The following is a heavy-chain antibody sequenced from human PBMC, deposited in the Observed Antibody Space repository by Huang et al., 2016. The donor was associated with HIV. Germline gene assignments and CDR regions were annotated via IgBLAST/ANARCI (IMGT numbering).Heavy chain of an antibody. CDR2: ISYEGSSG. CDR1: GFTFNNFG. Sequence: QVQPVESGGGVVQPGRSLRLSCVASGFTFNNFGMHWVRQAPGKGLEWVAVISYEGSSGRYSESVKGRFTISRDNPMDTLYLQMNSLRPDDTAVYYCAKESRWYSDLDNWGQGTLVTVSS. D-gene: IGHD2-15*01. CDR3: AKESRWYSDLDN. V-gene: IGHV3-30*18. J-gene: IGHJ4*02.